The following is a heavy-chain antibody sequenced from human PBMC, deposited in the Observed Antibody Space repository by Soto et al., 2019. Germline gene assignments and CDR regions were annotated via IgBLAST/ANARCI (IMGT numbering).Heavy chain of an antibody. CDR2: IYYSGST. V-gene: IGHV4-39*01. J-gene: IGHJ5*02. CDR3: AANLRGAFRHIVGVTASPNWFEP. D-gene: IGHD2-21*02. CDR1: GGSLSSSSYY. Sequence: SETLSLTCTVSGGSLSSSSYYWGWIRLPPGKGLAWIGSIYYSGSTYYNPSLKSRVTISVDTSKNQFSLKLSSVTAADTAVYYCAANLRGAFRHIVGVTASPNWFEPWGQGSRVIVSS.